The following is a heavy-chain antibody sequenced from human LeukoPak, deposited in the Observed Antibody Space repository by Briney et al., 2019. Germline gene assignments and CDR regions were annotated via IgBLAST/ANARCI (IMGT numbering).Heavy chain of an antibody. CDR1: GSTSSSDA. Sequence: PRGSLRHSCAASGSTSSSDAISWVRPAPGKGRGWVSGISGSGGSTYSADSVRGGFTISRENSKNTLYLQVNSLRAEDTAVYYCAKDSIVVGFDPWGQGTLVTVSS. J-gene: IGHJ5*02. D-gene: IGHD2-15*01. CDR2: ISGSGGST. CDR3: AKDSIVVGFDP. V-gene: IGHV3-23*01.